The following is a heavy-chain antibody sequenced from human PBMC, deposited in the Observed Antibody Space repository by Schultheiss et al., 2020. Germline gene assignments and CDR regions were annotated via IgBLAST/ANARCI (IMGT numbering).Heavy chain of an antibody. Sequence: SQTLSLTCTVSGGSISSGGYYWSWIRQHPGKGLEWIGEINHRGSTNYNPSLKSRVTISVDTSKNQFSLELRSVTAADTAVYYCARGDCSSTSCYFIYSFYLDVWGTGTTVTVSS. CDR2: INHRGST. V-gene: IGHV4-31*03. J-gene: IGHJ6*03. D-gene: IGHD2-2*01. CDR1: GGSISSGGYY. CDR3: ARGDCSSTSCYFIYSFYLDV.